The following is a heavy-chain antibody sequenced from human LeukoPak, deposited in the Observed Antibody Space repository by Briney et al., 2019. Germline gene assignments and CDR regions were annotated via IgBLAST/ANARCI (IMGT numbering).Heavy chain of an antibody. CDR2: IYHSGST. CDR3: ARRLIGPSSAAGFDY. CDR1: GYSISSGYY. V-gene: IGHV4-38-2*02. Sequence: PSETLSLTCTVSGYSISSGYYWGWIRQPPGKGLEWIGSIYHSGSTYYNPSLKSRVTISVDTSKNQFSLKLSSVTAADTAVYYCARRLIGPSSAAGFDYWGQGTLVTVSS. J-gene: IGHJ4*02. D-gene: IGHD6-13*01.